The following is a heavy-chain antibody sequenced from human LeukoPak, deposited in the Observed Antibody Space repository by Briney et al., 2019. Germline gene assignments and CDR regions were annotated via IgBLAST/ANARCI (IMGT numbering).Heavy chain of an antibody. CDR2: ISSNGGST. CDR1: GFTFSSYA. D-gene: IGHD3-22*01. CDR3: VKDSEDGITMIVVVMAGGLVD. Sequence: GSLRLSCSASGFTFSSYAMHWVRQAPGKGLEYVSAISSNGGSTDYADSVKGRFTISRDNSKNTLYLQMSSLRAEDTAVYYCVKDSEDGITMIVVVMAGGLVDWGQGTLVTVSS. J-gene: IGHJ4*02. V-gene: IGHV3-64D*06.